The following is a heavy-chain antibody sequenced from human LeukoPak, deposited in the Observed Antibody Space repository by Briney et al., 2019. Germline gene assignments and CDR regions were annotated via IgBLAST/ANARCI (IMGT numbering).Heavy chain of an antibody. CDR2: INHSGST. CDR3: ARRDIVATD. V-gene: IGHV4-34*01. CDR1: GGSFSGYY. D-gene: IGHD5-12*01. J-gene: IGHJ4*02. Sequence: PSETLSLTCAVYGGSFSGYYWSWIRQPPGKGLEWIGEINHSGSTNYNPSLKGRVTISVDTSKNQFSLKLSSVTAADTAVYYCARRDIVATDWGQGTLVTVSS.